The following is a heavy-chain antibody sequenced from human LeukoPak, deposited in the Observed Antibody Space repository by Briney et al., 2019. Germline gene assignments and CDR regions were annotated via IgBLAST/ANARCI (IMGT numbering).Heavy chain of an antibody. Sequence: PGGSLRLSCAASGLTFSSYSFNWVRQPPGKGLEWVSSITPTSSYIYYADSVKGRFTISRDNAKNSLYLQMNSLRAEDTAVYYCARLRRNNDNSGYYYYYDYWGQGTLVTVSS. CDR1: GLTFSSYS. D-gene: IGHD3-22*01. V-gene: IGHV3-21*01. CDR3: ARLRRNNDNSGYYYYYDY. J-gene: IGHJ4*02. CDR2: ITPTSSYI.